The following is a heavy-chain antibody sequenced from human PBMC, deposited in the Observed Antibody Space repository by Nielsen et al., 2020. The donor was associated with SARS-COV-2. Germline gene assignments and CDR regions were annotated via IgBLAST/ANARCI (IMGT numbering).Heavy chain of an antibody. D-gene: IGHD6-19*01. CDR2: INSDATST. CDR3: VRGGMTVAGPDDY. Sequence: GGSLRLSCAASGFTFSTYWMHWVRQAPGKGLVWVSRINSDATSTAYADSVKGRFTISRDNAKNSLYLQMSGLRVEDTGVYYCVRGGMTVAGPDDYWGQGTLVTVSS. J-gene: IGHJ4*02. CDR1: GFTFSTYW. V-gene: IGHV3-74*01.